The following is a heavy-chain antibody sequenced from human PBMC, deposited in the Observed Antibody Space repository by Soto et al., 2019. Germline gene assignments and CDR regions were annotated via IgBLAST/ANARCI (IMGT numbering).Heavy chain of an antibody. Sequence: GGSMRLSCAASGFNLSNYDMHWVRQGTGKGLEWVAALSYAGDTYYPGSVKGRFTVSRESAKNSLYLQMNSLTAGDTAVYYCAKGPHSASWYYCMDVWGKGTTVTVSS. CDR3: AKGPHSASWYYCMDV. J-gene: IGHJ6*03. V-gene: IGHV3-13*01. D-gene: IGHD6-25*01. CDR1: GFNLSNYD. CDR2: LSYAGDT.